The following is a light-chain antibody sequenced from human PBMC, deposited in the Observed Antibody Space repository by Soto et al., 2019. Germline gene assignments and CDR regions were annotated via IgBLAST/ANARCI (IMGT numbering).Light chain of an antibody. V-gene: IGKV1-39*01. CDR2: AAS. CDR1: QSNSSD. Sequence: DIQMTQSPSSLSASVGDRVTITCRASQSNSSDLNWYQQKPGKAPKLLIYAASSLQSGVPSRFSGCGSGTDCTLTISSLQPEDFATYYCQQSYSTPPTFGQGTKLA. J-gene: IGKJ2*01. CDR3: QQSYSTPPT.